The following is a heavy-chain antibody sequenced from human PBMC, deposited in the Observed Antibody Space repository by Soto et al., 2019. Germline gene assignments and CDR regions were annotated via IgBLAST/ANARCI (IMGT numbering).Heavy chain of an antibody. Sequence: QVQLVQSGAEVKKPGASVKVSCKASGYTFTSYGISWVRQAPGQGLEWMGWISAYNGNTNYAQKLQGRVTMTTDTSTNTAYMELRSLRSDDTAVYYCARRVYYDSSGYYFFYFDYWGQGTLVTVSS. CDR2: ISAYNGNT. CDR3: ARRVYYDSSGYYFFYFDY. D-gene: IGHD3-22*01. J-gene: IGHJ4*02. CDR1: GYTFTSYG. V-gene: IGHV1-18*01.